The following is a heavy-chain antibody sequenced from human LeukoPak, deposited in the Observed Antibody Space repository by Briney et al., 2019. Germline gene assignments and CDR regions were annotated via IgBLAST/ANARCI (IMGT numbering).Heavy chain of an antibody. CDR3: VRETVSAAYFDY. CDR1: GFTFSSYG. J-gene: IGHJ4*02. CDR2: ISGSGGST. D-gene: IGHD2-15*01. Sequence: SGGSLRLSCAASGFTFSSYGMSWFRKAPGKGLEWVSAISGSGGSTYYADSVKGRFTISRDNAKNSLYLQMSSLRVEDTAVYSCVRETVSAAYFDYWGQGILVTVSS. V-gene: IGHV3-23*01.